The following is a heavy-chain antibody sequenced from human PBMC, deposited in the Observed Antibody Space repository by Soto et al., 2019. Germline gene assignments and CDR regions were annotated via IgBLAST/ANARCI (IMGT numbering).Heavy chain of an antibody. CDR1: GFTFSSYA. J-gene: IGHJ4*02. V-gene: IGHV3-30-3*01. CDR2: ISYDGSNK. D-gene: IGHD6-13*01. Sequence: ESGGGVVQPGRSLRLSCAASGFTFSSYAMHWVRQAPGKGLEWVAVISYDGSNKYYADSVKGRFTISRDNSKNTLYLQMNSLRAEDTAVYYCAGGAAGRFDYWGQGTLVTVSS. CDR3: AGGAAGRFDY.